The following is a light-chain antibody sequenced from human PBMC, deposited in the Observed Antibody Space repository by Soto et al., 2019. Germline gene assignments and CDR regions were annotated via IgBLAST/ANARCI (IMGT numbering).Light chain of an antibody. V-gene: IGLV6-57*04. CDR1: SGGIASNY. CDR3: QSYDSSFVL. Sequence: NFMLTQPHSVSESPGETVTNSCTRTSGGIASNYVQWYQQRPGSAPTIVIYEHNQRPSGVPDRFSGSTDGSSNSASLTISGLQTEDEADYYCQSYDSSFVLFGGGTKLTVL. J-gene: IGLJ2*01. CDR2: EHN.